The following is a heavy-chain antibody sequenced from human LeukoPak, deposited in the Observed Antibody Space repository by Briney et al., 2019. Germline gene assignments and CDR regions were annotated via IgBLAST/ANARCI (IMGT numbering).Heavy chain of an antibody. CDR2: IYYSGTT. Sequence: SETLSLICTVSGGSISSGDYYWSWIRQSPGKGLEWIGCIYYSGTTNYNPSLKGRVTISVDTSNNQFSLKVSSVTAADTAVYYCVRGDHFGSGRYHYWGQGTLVTVSS. V-gene: IGHV4-61*08. CDR3: VRGDHFGSGRYHY. J-gene: IGHJ4*02. D-gene: IGHD3-10*01. CDR1: GGSISSGDYY.